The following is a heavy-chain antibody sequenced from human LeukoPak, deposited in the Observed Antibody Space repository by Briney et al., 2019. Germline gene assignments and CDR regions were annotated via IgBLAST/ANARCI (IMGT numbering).Heavy chain of an antibody. V-gene: IGHV1-2*02. CDR2: INPNSGDT. CDR1: GGTFSSYA. Sequence: ASVKVSCKASGGTFSSYAISWVRQAPGQGLEWMGWINPNSGDTNYAQKFQGRVTMTRDTSVSTAYMDLSRLRSDDTAVYYCAREDGDGYDYWGQGTLVTVSS. J-gene: IGHJ4*02. CDR3: AREDGDGYDY. D-gene: IGHD5-18*01.